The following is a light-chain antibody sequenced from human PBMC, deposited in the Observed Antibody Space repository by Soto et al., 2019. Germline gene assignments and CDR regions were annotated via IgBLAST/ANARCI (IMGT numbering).Light chain of an antibody. CDR2: GAF. J-gene: IGKJ1*01. CDR1: QSVSYN. V-gene: IGKV3-15*01. Sequence: EIVMTQSPATLSVSPGETATLSCRASQSVSYNLAWYQQKPGQGPRLLIYGAFTRATGIPARFSGSGSGTDFTLTISCLQSEDFATYYCQQYYSYPRTFGQGTKVEIK. CDR3: QQYYSYPRT.